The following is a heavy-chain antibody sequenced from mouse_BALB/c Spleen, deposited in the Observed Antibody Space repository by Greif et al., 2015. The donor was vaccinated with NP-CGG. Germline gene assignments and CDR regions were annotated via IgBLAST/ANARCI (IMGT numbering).Heavy chain of an antibody. CDR1: GFTFSSYT. Sequence: DVKLVESGGGLVKPGGSLKLSCAASGFTFSSYTMSWVRQTPEERLEWVATISSGGSYTYYPDSVKGRFTITRDNAKNTLYLQMSSLKSEDTAMYYCTRDEGNYVGYWGQGTTLTVSS. CDR3: TRDEGNYVGY. CDR2: ISSGGSYT. J-gene: IGHJ2*01. D-gene: IGHD2-14*01. V-gene: IGHV5-6-4*01.